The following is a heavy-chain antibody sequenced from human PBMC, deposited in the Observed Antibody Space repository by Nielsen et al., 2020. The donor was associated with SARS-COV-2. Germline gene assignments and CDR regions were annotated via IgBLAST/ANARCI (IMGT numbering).Heavy chain of an antibody. CDR2: ISGSGSST. V-gene: IGHV3-23*01. D-gene: IGHD2-2*01. Sequence: GGSLRLSCAASGFSFSTYAMSWVRQAPGKGLEWVSAISGSGSSTFYADSVKGRFTISRDNSKNTLYLQMISLSADDTAVYYCAKDPLEVPASDNYYDGMDVWGHGTTVTVS. CDR1: GFSFSTYA. J-gene: IGHJ6*02. CDR3: AKDPLEVPASDNYYDGMDV.